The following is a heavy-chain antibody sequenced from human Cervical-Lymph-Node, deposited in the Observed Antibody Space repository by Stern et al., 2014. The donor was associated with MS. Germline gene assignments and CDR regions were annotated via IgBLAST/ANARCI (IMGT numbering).Heavy chain of an antibody. Sequence: QAQPVQSGAEVKKPGASVKVSCKASGYTFTDYYMHWVRQAPGPGLEATGXXNPNSGGTNYAQKFQGWVTMTRDTSLSTAYMDLSRLRSDDTAVYYCARGGRTSGWSPPDAFDIWGQGTMVTVSS. CDR3: ARGGRTSGWSPPDAFDI. J-gene: IGHJ3*02. D-gene: IGHD6-19*01. V-gene: IGHV1-2*04. CDR2: XNPNSGGT. CDR1: GYTFTDYY.